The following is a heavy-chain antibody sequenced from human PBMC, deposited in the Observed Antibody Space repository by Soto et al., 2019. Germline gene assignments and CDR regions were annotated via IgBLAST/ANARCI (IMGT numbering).Heavy chain of an antibody. D-gene: IGHD4-17*01. Sequence: RSLTCTVSGGSISSGGYYWSWIRQHPGKGLEWIGYIYYSGSTYYNPSLKSRVTISVDTSKNQFSLKLSSVTAADTAVYYCARDPSTTVTPPYYYGMDVWGQGTTVTVSS. V-gene: IGHV4-31*03. CDR1: GGSISSGGYY. CDR2: IYYSGST. CDR3: ARDPSTTVTPPYYYGMDV. J-gene: IGHJ6*02.